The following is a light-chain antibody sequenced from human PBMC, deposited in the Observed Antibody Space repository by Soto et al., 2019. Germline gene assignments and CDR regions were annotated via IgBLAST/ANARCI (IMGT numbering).Light chain of an antibody. Sequence: EVVLTQSPGTLSLSPGERATLSCRASQSLYSTSLAWYQQKPGQSPRLVIYGASRRATGIPDRFSGSGSGTDFILTIDRLEPEDFAVYYCQRSGTSPPYIFGAGTRLDIK. CDR3: QRSGTSPPYI. CDR1: QSLYSTS. CDR2: GAS. V-gene: IGKV3-20*01. J-gene: IGKJ2*01.